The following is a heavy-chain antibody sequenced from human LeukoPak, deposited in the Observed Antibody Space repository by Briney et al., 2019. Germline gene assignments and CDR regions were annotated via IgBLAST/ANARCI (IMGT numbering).Heavy chain of an antibody. D-gene: IGHD3-9*01. J-gene: IGHJ4*02. V-gene: IGHV3-48*03. CDR1: GLTSSSYE. CDR2: ISSSGSTI. Sequence: GGSLRLSCAPSGLTSSSYEMNWVRQAPGKGLEWVSYISSSGSTIYSADSVTGRFTTSRDNAKHSMYLQITSLRATDTAVNYCARTYYDILAGYNPYFAYGGEGILVTVSS. CDR3: ARTYYDILAGYNPYFAY.